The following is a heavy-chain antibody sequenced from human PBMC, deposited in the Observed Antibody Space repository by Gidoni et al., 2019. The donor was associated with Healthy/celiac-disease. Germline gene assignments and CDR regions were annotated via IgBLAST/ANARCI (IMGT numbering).Heavy chain of an antibody. CDR3: ARGGVVVAASPIDY. D-gene: IGHD2-15*01. V-gene: IGHV4-34*01. Sequence: QVQLQQWGAGLLKPSETLSLTCAVYGGSFSGYYWSWIRQPPGKGLEWIGEINHSGSTNYNPSLKSRVTISVDTSKNQFSLKLSSVTAADTAVYYCARGGVVVAASPIDYWGQGTLVTVSS. CDR1: GGSFSGYY. J-gene: IGHJ4*02. CDR2: INHSGST.